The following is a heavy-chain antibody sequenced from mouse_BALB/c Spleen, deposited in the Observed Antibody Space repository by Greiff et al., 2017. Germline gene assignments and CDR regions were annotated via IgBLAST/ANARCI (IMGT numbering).Heavy chain of an antibody. CDR2: ISYSGST. CDR1: GDSITSGY. CDR3: ARGAYYGNYVWYFDV. V-gene: IGHV3-8*02. J-gene: IGHJ1*01. Sequence: EVKLQESGPSLVKPSQTLSLTCSVTGDSITSGYWNWIRKFPGNKLEYMGYISYSGSTYYNPSLKSRISITRDTSKNQYYLQLNSVTTEDTATYYCARGAYYGNYVWYFDVWGAGTTVTVSS. D-gene: IGHD2-10*01.